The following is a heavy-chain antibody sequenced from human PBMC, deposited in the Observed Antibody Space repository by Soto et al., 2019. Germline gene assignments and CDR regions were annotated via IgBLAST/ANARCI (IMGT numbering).Heavy chain of an antibody. D-gene: IGHD5-18*01. J-gene: IGHJ3*02. CDR1: GFTFSSYS. Sequence: GGSLRLSCAASGFTFSSYSMNWVRQAPGKGLEWVSSISSSSSYIYYADSVKGRFTISRDNAKNSLYLQMNGLRAEDTAVYYCARGAGYSYGSAFDIWGQGTMVT. CDR2: ISSSSSYI. V-gene: IGHV3-21*01. CDR3: ARGAGYSYGSAFDI.